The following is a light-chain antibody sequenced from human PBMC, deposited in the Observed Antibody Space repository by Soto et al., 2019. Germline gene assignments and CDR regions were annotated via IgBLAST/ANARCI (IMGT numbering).Light chain of an antibody. V-gene: IGLV4-60*02. Sequence: QLVLTQSSSASASLGSSVKLTCTLSSGHSSYIIAWHQQQPGKAPRYLMKLEGSGSYNKGSGVPDRFSGSSSGADRYLTISNLQFEDEADYYCETWDGNTRVFAGGTKLTV. CDR2: LEGSGSY. CDR1: SGHSSYI. J-gene: IGLJ3*02. CDR3: ETWDGNTRV.